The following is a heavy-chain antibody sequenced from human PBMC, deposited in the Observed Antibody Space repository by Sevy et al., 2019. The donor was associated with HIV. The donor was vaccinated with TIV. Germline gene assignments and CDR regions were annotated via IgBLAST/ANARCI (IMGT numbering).Heavy chain of an antibody. CDR1: GFTFSNFG. D-gene: IGHD2-8*02. J-gene: IGHJ4*02. V-gene: IGHV3-30*02. Sequence: GGSQRLSCAASGFTFSNFGMHWVRQAPGKGLEWVSFIQYDGSHKYYTDSVKGRLTISRDNSKNTLYLQMNSLRAEDTAVYYCVKEGGVTETGGDCWGQGTLVTVSS. CDR2: IQYDGSHK. CDR3: VKEGGVTETGGDC.